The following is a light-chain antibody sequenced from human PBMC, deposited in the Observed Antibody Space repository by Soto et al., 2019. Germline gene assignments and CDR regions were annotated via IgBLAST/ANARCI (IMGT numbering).Light chain of an antibody. J-gene: IGKJ4*02. CDR2: KAS. V-gene: IGKV1-5*03. Sequence: PITYPPRIWSGSVVTIVLTMCGASQTISSWLAWYQQKPGKAPKLLIYKASTLKSGVPSRFSGSGPGTEFTLTISSLQPDDFTTYYCQQDNSYSAAFGEGTKVEIK. CDR1: QTISSW. CDR3: QQDNSYSAA.